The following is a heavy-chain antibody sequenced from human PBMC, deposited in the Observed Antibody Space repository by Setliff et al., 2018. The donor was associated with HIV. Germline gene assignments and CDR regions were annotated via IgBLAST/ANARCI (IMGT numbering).Heavy chain of an antibody. Sequence: PSETLSLTCAVYGESLSGYYWNWIRQSPGEGLEWIGAVNSTGSTIYNPSLKSRVTISVDTSKHQFSLKLSSVTAADTAVYFCARGTAPRRGTNYGGNYPLDYWGQGTLVTSPQ. CDR2: VNSTGST. V-gene: IGHV4-34*01. CDR3: ARGTAPRRGTNYGGNYPLDY. D-gene: IGHD4-17*01. J-gene: IGHJ4*02. CDR1: GESLSGYY.